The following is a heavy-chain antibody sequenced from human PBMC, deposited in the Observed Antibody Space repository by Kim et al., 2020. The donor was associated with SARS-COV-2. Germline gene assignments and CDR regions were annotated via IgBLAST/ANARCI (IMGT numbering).Heavy chain of an antibody. CDR3: GRSTMRAYDI. Sequence: SQKRYVDSVKGRLTIPRDNAENSLYLQMNNVRAEDTATYYCGRSTMRAYDIWGQGTTVTVSS. D-gene: IGHD1-1*01. CDR2: SQK. V-gene: IGHV3-7*03. J-gene: IGHJ3*02.